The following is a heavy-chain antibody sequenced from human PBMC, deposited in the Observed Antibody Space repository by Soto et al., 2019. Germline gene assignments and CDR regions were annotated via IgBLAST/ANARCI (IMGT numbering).Heavy chain of an antibody. V-gene: IGHV1-8*01. CDR3: ARERVSRGFVD. J-gene: IGHJ4*02. D-gene: IGHD3-22*01. Sequence: QVQLVPSGAAVEKPGASVKVSCKASGYTFTSYDINWVRQATGQGLERVGWMNPNRGNPGYAPKFQGRGTLTRNTSISTAYMALSSLRSADTAVYYFARERVSRGFVDWGQGTLVTVSS. CDR2: MNPNRGNP. CDR1: GYTFTSYD.